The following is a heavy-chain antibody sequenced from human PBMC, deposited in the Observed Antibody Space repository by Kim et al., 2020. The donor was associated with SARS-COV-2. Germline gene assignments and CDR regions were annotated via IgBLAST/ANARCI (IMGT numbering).Heavy chain of an antibody. J-gene: IGHJ4*02. CDR3: AKEEDLDPSLTGIDY. D-gene: IGHD1-20*01. Sequence: DSVKGRFTISRDNSKNTLYLQMNSLRAEDTAVYYCAKEEDLDPSLTGIDYWGQGTLVTVSS. V-gene: IGHV3-23*01.